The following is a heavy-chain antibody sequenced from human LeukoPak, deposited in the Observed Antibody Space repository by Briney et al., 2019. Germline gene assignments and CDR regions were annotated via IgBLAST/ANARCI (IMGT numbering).Heavy chain of an antibody. J-gene: IGHJ4*02. Sequence: ASVKVSCKTSGYTFTSYYMHWVRQAPGQGLEWMGIINPSGGRTSYEQKFQGRVTMTRDMSTSTVYMELSSLRSEDTAVYYCARGPGEGGSSGYYYGKPEDPAEYYFDYWGQGTLVTVSS. D-gene: IGHD3-22*01. CDR1: GYTFTSYY. CDR3: ARGPGEGGSSGYYYGKPEDPAEYYFDY. CDR2: INPSGGRT. V-gene: IGHV1-46*01.